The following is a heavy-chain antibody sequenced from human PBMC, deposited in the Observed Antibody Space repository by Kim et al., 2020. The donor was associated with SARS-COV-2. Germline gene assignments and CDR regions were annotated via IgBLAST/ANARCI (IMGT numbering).Heavy chain of an antibody. CDR3: AKGVVGVVD. Sequence: GSTYYADSVKGRFTISRDNYKNTLYLQMNSLRAEDTAVYYCAKGVVGVVDWGQGTLVTVSS. J-gene: IGHJ4*02. CDR2: GST. D-gene: IGHD3-22*01. V-gene: IGHV3-23*01.